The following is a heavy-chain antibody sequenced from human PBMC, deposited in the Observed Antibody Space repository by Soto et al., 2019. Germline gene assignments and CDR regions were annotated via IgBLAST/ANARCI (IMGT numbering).Heavy chain of an antibody. CDR1: GGTFSSYA. J-gene: IGHJ4*02. CDR2: IIPIFGTA. CDR3: ARVIGNYYGSGSYYNPFDY. V-gene: IGHV1-69*01. D-gene: IGHD3-10*01. Sequence: QVQLVQSGAEVKKPGSSVKVSCKASGGTFSSYAISWVRQAPGQGLEWMGGIIPIFGTANYAQKFQGRVTITADESTSTAYMELSSLISEDTAVYYCARVIGNYYGSGSYYNPFDYWGQGTLVTVSS.